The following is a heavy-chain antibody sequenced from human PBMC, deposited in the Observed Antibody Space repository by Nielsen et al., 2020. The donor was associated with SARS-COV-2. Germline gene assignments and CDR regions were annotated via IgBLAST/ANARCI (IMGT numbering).Heavy chain of an antibody. CDR3: AKGAVRNFDY. J-gene: IGHJ4*02. CDR2: ISASGGTT. CDR1: GFTFNNYA. Sequence: GESLKISCAASGFTFNNYAMSWVRQAPGKGLEWVSDISASGGTTYYADSVKGRFTISRDNSRNTLHLQMNSLRTADTAVYYCAKGAVRNFDYWGQGTLVTVSS. V-gene: IGHV3-23*01. D-gene: IGHD3-22*01.